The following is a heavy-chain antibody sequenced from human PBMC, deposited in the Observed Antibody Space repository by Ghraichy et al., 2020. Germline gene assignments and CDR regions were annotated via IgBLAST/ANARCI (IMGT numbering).Heavy chain of an antibody. Sequence: SGPTLVKPTQTLTLTCTFSGFSLSTSGVGVGWIRQPPGKALEWLALIYWNDDKRYSPSLKSRLTITKDTSKNQVVLTMTNMDPVDTATYYCAHNLLWFGELLSGYFDYWGQGTLVTVSS. V-gene: IGHV2-5*01. CDR3: AHNLLWFGELLSGYFDY. D-gene: IGHD3-10*01. J-gene: IGHJ4*02. CDR1: GFSLSTSGVG. CDR2: IYWNDDK.